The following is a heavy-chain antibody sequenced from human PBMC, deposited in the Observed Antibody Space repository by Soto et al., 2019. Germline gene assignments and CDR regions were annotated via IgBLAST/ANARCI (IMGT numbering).Heavy chain of an antibody. V-gene: IGHV4-34*01. CDR1: GGSFSNNY. J-gene: IGHJ4*02. CDR2: ISPSGTT. CDR3: ATSLWFGTQPEI. D-gene: IGHD3-10*01. Sequence: SETLSLTCAVYGGSFSNNYWTWFRQPPGKGLEWIGEISPSGTTKYIPSLKSRGTISVDTSRKQFFLKVTSVSAADTAVYYCATSLWFGTQPEIWGPGTL.